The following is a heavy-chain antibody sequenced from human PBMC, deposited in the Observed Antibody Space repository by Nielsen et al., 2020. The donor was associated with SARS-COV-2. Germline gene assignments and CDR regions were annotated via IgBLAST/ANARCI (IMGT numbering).Heavy chain of an antibody. CDR2: IYSGGTIT. V-gene: IGHV3-23*03. Sequence: ESLKISCAASGFTSSDYAMTWVRQAPGQGLAWVSIIYSGGTITYYGDSVKGRFTISRDNAKNSLYLQMNSLRAEDTALYYCAKDIAAGWFGELFHGYYYGMDVWGQGTTVTVSS. CDR1: GFTSSDYA. D-gene: IGHD3-10*01. CDR3: AKDIAAGWFGELFHGYYYGMDV. J-gene: IGHJ6*02.